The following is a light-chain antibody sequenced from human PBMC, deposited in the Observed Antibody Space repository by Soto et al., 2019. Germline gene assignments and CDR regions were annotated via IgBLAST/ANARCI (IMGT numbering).Light chain of an antibody. CDR1: SSDVGGYTY. V-gene: IGLV2-14*01. Sequence: QSVLTQPASVSGSPGQSITISCSGTSSDVGGYTYVSWYQQHPGKAPKVIIYEVSNRPSGVSSRFSGSKSGKTASLTISGLQAEDEADYYCSSYTSTSTPYVFGTGTKATVL. CDR3: SSYTSTSTPYV. CDR2: EVS. J-gene: IGLJ1*01.